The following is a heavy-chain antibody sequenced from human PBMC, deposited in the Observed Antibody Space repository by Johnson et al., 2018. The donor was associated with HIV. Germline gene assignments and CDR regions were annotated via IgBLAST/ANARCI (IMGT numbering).Heavy chain of an antibody. J-gene: IGHJ3*02. V-gene: IGHV3-NL1*01. Sequence: QEQLVESGGGVVQPGGSLRLSCAASGFTFSSYGMHWVRQAPGKGLEWVSAISGSGGSTYYADSVKGRFTISRDNSKNTLYLQMNSLRAEDTAVYYCARDGTFGYGDYVGRAFDIWGQGTMVTVSS. CDR1: GFTFSSYG. D-gene: IGHD4-17*01. CDR3: ARDGTFGYGDYVGRAFDI. CDR2: ISGSGGST.